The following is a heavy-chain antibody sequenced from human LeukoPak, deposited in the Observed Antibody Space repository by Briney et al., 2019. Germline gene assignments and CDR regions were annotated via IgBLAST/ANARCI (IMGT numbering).Heavy chain of an antibody. CDR3: ARGRRSAPDAFDI. V-gene: IGHV3-48*01. Sequence: GGTLRLSCAASGFTFSSYSMNWVRQAPGKGLEWVSYISSSSSTIYYADSVKGRFTISRDNAKNSLYLQMNSLRAEDTAVYYCARGRRSAPDAFDIWGQGTMVTVSS. CDR2: ISSSSSTI. CDR1: GFTFSSYS. D-gene: IGHD3-3*01. J-gene: IGHJ3*02.